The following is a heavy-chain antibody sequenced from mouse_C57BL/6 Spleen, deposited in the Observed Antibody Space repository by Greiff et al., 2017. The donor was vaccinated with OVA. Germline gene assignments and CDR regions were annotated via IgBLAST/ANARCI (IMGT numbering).Heavy chain of an antibody. CDR1: GFSLTSYA. J-gene: IGHJ4*01. D-gene: IGHD1-1*01. V-gene: IGHV2-9-1*01. Sequence: VKVVESGPGLVAPSQSLSITCTVSGFSLTSYAISWVRQPPGKGLEWLGVIWTGGGTNYNSALKSRLSISKDNSKSQVFLKMNSLQTDDTARYYCARYYYGSSSYAMDYWGQGTSVTVSS. CDR3: ARYYYGSSSYAMDY. CDR2: IWTGGGT.